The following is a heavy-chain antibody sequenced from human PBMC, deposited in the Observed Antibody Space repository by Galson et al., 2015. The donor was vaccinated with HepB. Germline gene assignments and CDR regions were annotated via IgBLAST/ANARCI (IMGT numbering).Heavy chain of an antibody. Sequence: SLRLSCAASGFTFSSYGMHWVRQAPGKGLEWVAVIWYDGSNKYYADSVKGRFTISRDNSKNTLYLQMNSLRAEDTAVYYCARDPIWFGESPLDYWGQGTLVTVSS. CDR3: ARDPIWFGESPLDY. J-gene: IGHJ4*02. CDR2: IWYDGSNK. CDR1: GFTFSSYG. D-gene: IGHD3-10*01. V-gene: IGHV3-33*01.